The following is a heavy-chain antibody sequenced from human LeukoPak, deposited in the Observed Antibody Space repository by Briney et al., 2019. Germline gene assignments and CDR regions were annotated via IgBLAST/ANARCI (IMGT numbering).Heavy chain of an antibody. Sequence: GGSLRLSCAASGFTFSSYWMHWVRQAPGKGLVWVSRINRDGSSTSYADSVKGRFTISRDNAKNTLYLQMNSLRAEDTAVYYCARGGDIVVVPAAMGWSGYYFDYWGQGTLVTVSS. CDR3: ARGGDIVVVPAAMGWSGYYFDY. D-gene: IGHD2-2*01. CDR2: INRDGSST. V-gene: IGHV3-74*01. CDR1: GFTFSSYW. J-gene: IGHJ4*02.